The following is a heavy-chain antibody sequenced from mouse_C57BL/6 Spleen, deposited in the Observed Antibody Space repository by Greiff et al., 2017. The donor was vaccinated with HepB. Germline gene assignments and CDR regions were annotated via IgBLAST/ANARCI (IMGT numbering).Heavy chain of an antibody. V-gene: IGHV5-17*01. D-gene: IGHD3-1*01. Sequence: EVNVVESGGGLVKPGGSLKLSCAASGFTFSDYGMHWVRQAPEKGLEWVAYISSGSSTIYYADTVKGRFTISRDNAKNTLFLQMTSLRSEDTAMYYCARLTGGYMDYWGQGTSVTVSS. CDR1: GFTFSDYG. CDR3: ARLTGGYMDY. J-gene: IGHJ4*01. CDR2: ISSGSSTI.